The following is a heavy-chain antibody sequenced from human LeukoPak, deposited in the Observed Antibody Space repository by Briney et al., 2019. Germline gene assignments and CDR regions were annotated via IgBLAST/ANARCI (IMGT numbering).Heavy chain of an antibody. Sequence: SQTLSLTCAISGDGVSTNSAAWNWIRQSPSRGLEWLGRTYYRSKWYNDYAVSVKSRIAINPDTSKNQFSLQLNSVTPEDTAVYYCARDMGVFSKWSKYDYWGQGTLVTVSS. V-gene: IGHV6-1*01. CDR1: GDGVSTNSAA. CDR3: ARDMGVFSKWSKYDY. D-gene: IGHD2-15*01. J-gene: IGHJ4*02. CDR2: TYYRSKWYN.